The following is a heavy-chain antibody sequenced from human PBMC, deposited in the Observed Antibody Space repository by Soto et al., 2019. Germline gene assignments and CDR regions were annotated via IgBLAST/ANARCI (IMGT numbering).Heavy chain of an antibody. CDR3: ARYSNYRLGLDY. CDR2: ISSSSSYI. V-gene: IGHV3-21*01. CDR1: GFTFISYS. D-gene: IGHD4-4*01. Sequence: PGGSLRLSCAASGFTFISYSMNWVRQAPGKGLEWVSSISSSSSYIYYADSVKGRFTISRDNAKNSLYLQMNSLRAEDTAVYYCARYSNYRLGLDYWGQGTLVTVSS. J-gene: IGHJ4*02.